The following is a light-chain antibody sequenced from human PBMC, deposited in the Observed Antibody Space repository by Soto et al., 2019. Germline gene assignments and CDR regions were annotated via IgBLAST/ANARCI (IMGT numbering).Light chain of an antibody. J-gene: IGKJ1*01. CDR2: GSS. Sequence: EMLLRQSPGTLSFSPWERRPLSFWASQSIDSRYLAWYQPKLGQAPRLIIDGSSSRATGSPDRCSGSGSGTDFPLTISRLEPEDFAVYYCQQYGSSPRTFGQGTKVDI. V-gene: IGKV3-20*01. CDR1: QSIDSRY. CDR3: QQYGSSPRT.